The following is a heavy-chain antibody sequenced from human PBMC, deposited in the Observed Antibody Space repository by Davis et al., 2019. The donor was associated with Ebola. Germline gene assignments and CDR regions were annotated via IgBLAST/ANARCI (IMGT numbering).Heavy chain of an antibody. CDR1: GFTFSSYW. V-gene: IGHV3-48*04. Sequence: GESLKISCAASGFTFSSYWMNWVRQAPEKGLEWISYISGSGSAIHYADSVKGRFTISRDNAKNSLYLQMNSLRAEDTALYYCAKDIRASVAVAGTDDAFDIWGQGTMVTVSS. CDR3: AKDIRASVAVAGTDDAFDI. CDR2: ISGSGSAI. J-gene: IGHJ3*02. D-gene: IGHD6-19*01.